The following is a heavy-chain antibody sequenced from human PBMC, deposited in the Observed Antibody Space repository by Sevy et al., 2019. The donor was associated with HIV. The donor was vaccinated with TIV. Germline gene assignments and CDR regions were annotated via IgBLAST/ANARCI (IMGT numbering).Heavy chain of an antibody. V-gene: IGHV4-59*13. D-gene: IGHD1-26*01. CDR2: VYFSGTT. Sequence: SETLSLTCTVSGGSISSYHWSWIRQPPGKGVEWIGYVYFSGTTNYNPSLKSRVTISVDTSKSQFSLKLSSVTAADTAVYYWARGPMYSGRYYYFDYWGQGTLVTVSS. CDR1: GGSISSYH. J-gene: IGHJ4*02. CDR3: ARGPMYSGRYYYFDY.